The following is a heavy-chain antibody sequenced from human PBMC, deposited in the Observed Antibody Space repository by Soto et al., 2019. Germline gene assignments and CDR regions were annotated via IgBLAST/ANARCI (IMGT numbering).Heavy chain of an antibody. D-gene: IGHD3-22*01. V-gene: IGHV3-23*01. CDR1: GFTFSSYA. J-gene: IGHJ4*03. CDR3: AKDWEYHDSGPRLDF. Sequence: EVQLLESGGGLVQPGGSLRLSCAASGFTFSSYAMSWVRQAPGKGLEWVSAISGSGGSTYYADSVKGRFTISRDHSNNTPYVEDNSLRAQGTDVNYCAKDWEYHDSGPRLDFWGQGTMVTVSS. CDR2: ISGSGGST.